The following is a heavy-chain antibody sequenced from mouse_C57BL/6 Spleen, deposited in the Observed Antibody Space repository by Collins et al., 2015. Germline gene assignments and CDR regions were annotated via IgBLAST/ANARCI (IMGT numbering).Heavy chain of an antibody. J-gene: IGHJ2*01. D-gene: IGHD4-1*01. V-gene: IGHV5-12-2*01. CDR2: ISNGGGST. CDR1: GFTFSSYT. CDR3: ARGDDWDDFDY. Sequence: EVKLVESGGGLVQPGGSLKLSCAASGFTFSSYTMSWVRQTPEKRLEWVAYISNGGGSTYYPDTVKGRFTISRDNAKNTLYLQMSSLKSEDTAMYYCARGDDWDDFDYWGQGTTLTVSS.